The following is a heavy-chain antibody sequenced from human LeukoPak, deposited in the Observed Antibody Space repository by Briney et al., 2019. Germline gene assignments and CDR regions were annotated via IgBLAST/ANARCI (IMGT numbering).Heavy chain of an antibody. D-gene: IGHD3-9*01. CDR1: GGSISSSSYY. CDR2: IYYSGST. V-gene: IGHV4-39*07. CDR3: ARGGILTGYYTASADY. J-gene: IGHJ4*02. Sequence: SETLSLTCTVSGGSISSSSYYWGWIRQPPGKGLEWIGSIYYSGSTYYNPSLKSRVTISVDTSKNQFSLKLSSVTAADTAVYYCARGGILTGYYTASADYWGQGTLVTVSS.